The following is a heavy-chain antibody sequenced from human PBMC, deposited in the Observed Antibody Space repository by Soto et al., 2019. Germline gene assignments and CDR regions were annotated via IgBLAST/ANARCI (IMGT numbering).Heavy chain of an antibody. D-gene: IGHD3-22*01. J-gene: IGHJ4*02. CDR2: IYYSGST. CDR1: GGSISSYY. V-gene: IGHV4-59*01. CDR3: ARGGDSSGYYYYVYDY. Sequence: PSETLSLTCTVSGGSISSYYWSWIRQPPGKGLEWIGYIYYSGSTNYSPSLKSRVTISVDTSKNQFSLKLSSVTAADTAVYYCARGGDSSGYYYYVYDYWGQGTLVTVSS.